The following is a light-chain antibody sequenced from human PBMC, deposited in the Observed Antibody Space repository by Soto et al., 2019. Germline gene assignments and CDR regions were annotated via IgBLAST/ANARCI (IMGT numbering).Light chain of an antibody. CDR2: GAS. J-gene: IGKJ4*01. CDR1: QSVNSN. Sequence: EKVMTQSPAALSVSPGERATLSCRASQSVNSNLAWYQRKPGQAPRLLLYGASPRATGILARFSGSASGTEFTLTISSLQSEDSAVYYCQQYNDWPLTFGGGTKVEIK. V-gene: IGKV3-15*01. CDR3: QQYNDWPLT.